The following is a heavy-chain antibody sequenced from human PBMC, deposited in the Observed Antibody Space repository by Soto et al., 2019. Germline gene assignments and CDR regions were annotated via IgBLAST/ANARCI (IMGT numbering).Heavy chain of an antibody. CDR1: GFTFSGSA. D-gene: IGHD5-18*01. CDR2: IRSKANSYAT. Sequence: GGSRRLSCAASGFTFSGSAMHWVRQASGKGLEWVGRIRSKANSYATAYAASVKGRFTISRDDSKNTAYLQMNSLKTEDTAVYYCTRRADTAMSFENYYYYGMDVWGQGTTVTVSS. J-gene: IGHJ6*02. CDR3: TRRADTAMSFENYYYYGMDV. V-gene: IGHV3-73*01.